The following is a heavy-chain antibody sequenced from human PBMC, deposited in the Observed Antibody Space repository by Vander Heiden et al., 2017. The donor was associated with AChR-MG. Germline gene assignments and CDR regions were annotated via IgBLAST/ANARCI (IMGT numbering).Heavy chain of an antibody. Sequence: QVQLVQSGAAVKKPGPSVKVSCKAPGGTSSSYAISWGRQAPGQGLEWMGGIIPICGTANDAQKFQGRVTITAEKSTSTAYMELSSLRSEDTAVYYCARDSGYYPRAPGYYYGMDVWGQGTTVTVSS. CDR3: ARDSGYYPRAPGYYYGMDV. D-gene: IGHD6-25*01. CDR2: IIPICGTA. CDR1: GGTSSSYA. J-gene: IGHJ6*02. V-gene: IGHV1-69*06.